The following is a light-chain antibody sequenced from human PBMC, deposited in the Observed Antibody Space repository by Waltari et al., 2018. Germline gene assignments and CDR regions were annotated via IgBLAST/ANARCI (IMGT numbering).Light chain of an antibody. CDR1: AFPGQY. CDR2: KDS. Sequence: SSELTQPPSVSVSPGQTARITFSGSAFPGQYAYGYQQKAGQAPVAVIYKDSERPSGIPERFSGSGSGTTVTLTISGVEAEDEADYYCQSVDSSAAYSVIFGGGTKLTVL. CDR3: QSVDSSAAYSVI. J-gene: IGLJ2*01. V-gene: IGLV3-25*03.